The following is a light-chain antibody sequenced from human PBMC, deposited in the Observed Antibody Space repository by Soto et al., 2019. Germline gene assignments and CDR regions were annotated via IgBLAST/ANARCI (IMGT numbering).Light chain of an antibody. Sequence: DIPMTQSPSTLSASVGDRVTITCRASQSISSWLAWYQQKPGKAPKLLIYKASSLESGVPSRFGGSGSGTEFTLTISSLQPDDFATYYCQQYNSYPSFGGGTKVEIK. CDR2: KAS. CDR1: QSISSW. J-gene: IGKJ4*01. CDR3: QQYNSYPS. V-gene: IGKV1-5*03.